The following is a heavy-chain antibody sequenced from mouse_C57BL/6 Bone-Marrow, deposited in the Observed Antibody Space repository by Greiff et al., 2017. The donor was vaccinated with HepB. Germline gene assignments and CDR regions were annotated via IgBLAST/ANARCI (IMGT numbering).Heavy chain of an antibody. CDR3: AIMVTTGFDY. CDR2: IWSGGST. Sequence: VMLVESGPGLVQPSQSLSITCTVSGFSLTSYGVHWVRQSPGKGLEWLGVIWSGGSTDYNAAFISRLSISKDNSKSQVFFKMNSLQADDTAIYYCAIMVTTGFDYWGQGTTLTVSS. CDR1: GFSLTSYG. D-gene: IGHD2-2*01. J-gene: IGHJ2*01. V-gene: IGHV2-2*01.